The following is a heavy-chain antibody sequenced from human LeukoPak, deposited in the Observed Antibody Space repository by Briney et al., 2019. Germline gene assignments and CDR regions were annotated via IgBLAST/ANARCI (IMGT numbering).Heavy chain of an antibody. D-gene: IGHD2-2*01. J-gene: IGHJ4*02. V-gene: IGHV5-51*01. CDR2: IYPGDSDT. CDR3: VRQGGFCSSTSCGGSCDY. Sequence: AGESLKISCKGSGYSFTTYWIGWVRQMPGKGLEWMGIIYPGDSDTRYSPSFQGQVTISADKSISTAYLQWSSLKASDTAMYYCVRQGGFCSSTSCGGSCDYWGQGTLVTVSS. CDR1: GYSFTTYW.